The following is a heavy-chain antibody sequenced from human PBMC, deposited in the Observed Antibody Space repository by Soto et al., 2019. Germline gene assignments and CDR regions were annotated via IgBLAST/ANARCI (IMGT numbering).Heavy chain of an antibody. CDR1: GFTFSSYA. Sequence: GGSLRLSCAASGFTFSSYAMSWVRQAPGKGLEWVSAISGSGGTTYSADSVKGRFTISRDNSKNTLYLQMKSLRAEDTAVYYCAKDLDFDWFDSWGQGTLVTVYS. J-gene: IGHJ5*01. CDR2: ISGSGGTT. CDR3: AKDLDFDWFDS. V-gene: IGHV3-23*01. D-gene: IGHD1-1*01.